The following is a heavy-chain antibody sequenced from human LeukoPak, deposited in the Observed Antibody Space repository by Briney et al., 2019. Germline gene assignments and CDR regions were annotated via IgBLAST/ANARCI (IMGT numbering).Heavy chain of an antibody. D-gene: IGHD3-22*01. Sequence: ASVKVSCKAAGYTFTSYGISWVRQAPGQGLEWMGWISAYNGNTNYAQKLQGRVTITTDTSTSTAYMELRSLRSDDTAVYYCARDNDSSGYYDYWGQGTLVTVSS. CDR2: ISAYNGNT. J-gene: IGHJ4*02. CDR3: ARDNDSSGYYDY. V-gene: IGHV1-18*01. CDR1: GYTFTSYG.